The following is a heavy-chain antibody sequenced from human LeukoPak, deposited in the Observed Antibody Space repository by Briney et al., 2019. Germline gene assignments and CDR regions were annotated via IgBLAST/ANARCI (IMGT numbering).Heavy chain of an antibody. V-gene: IGHV3-23*01. CDR2: ISGSGGST. CDR1: GFTFSSYA. Sequence: GGSLRLSCPASGFTFSSYAMRWLRQAPGKGLEGVSVISGSGGSTYYADSVKGRFTISRDNSKNTLYLQMNSLRAEDTAVYYCAKDSFTMVQGLADYWGQGTLVTVSS. D-gene: IGHD3-10*01. CDR3: AKDSFTMVQGLADY. J-gene: IGHJ4*02.